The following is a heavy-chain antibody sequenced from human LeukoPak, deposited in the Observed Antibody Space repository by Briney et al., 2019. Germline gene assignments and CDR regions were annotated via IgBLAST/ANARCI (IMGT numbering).Heavy chain of an antibody. D-gene: IGHD3-16*02. CDR2: IRGSGGNM. V-gene: IGHV3-23*01. J-gene: IGHJ2*01. CDR1: GFTFSAYA. CDR3: ARDFDYVWGSYRLWYFDL. Sequence: GGSLRLSCAASGFTFSAYAMSWVRQAPGKGLEWVSTIRGSGGNMYYADSVKGRFTISRDNSRNTLYLQMNGLRAEDTAVYYCARDFDYVWGSYRLWYFDLWGRGSLVTVSS.